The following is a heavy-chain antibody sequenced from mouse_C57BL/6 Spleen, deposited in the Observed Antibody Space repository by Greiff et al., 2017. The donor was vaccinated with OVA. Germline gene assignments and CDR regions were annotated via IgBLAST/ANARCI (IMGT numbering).Heavy chain of an antibody. D-gene: IGHD1-1*01. CDR3: ARDRDYYGSSSYWYFDV. J-gene: IGHJ1*03. CDR2: ILPGSGST. V-gene: IGHV1-9*01. Sequence: QLQQSGAELMKPGASVKLSCKATGYTFTGYWIEWVKQRPGHGLEWIGEILPGSGSTNYNEKFKGKATFTADTSSNTAYMQLSSLTTEDSAIYYCARDRDYYGSSSYWYFDVWGTGTTVTVSS. CDR1: GYTFTGYW.